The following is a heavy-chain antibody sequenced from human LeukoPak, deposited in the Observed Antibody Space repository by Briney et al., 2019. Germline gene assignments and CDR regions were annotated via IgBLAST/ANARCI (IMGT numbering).Heavy chain of an antibody. V-gene: IGHV4-59*02. CDR1: GGSVSNYY. D-gene: IGHD6-13*01. CDR2: IYYSGTT. J-gene: IGHJ4*02. Sequence: SETLSLTCTVSGGSVSNYYWSWIRQPPGKGLEWIGYIYYSGTTNYTPSLKSRVTISVDTSKNQFSLKLNSVTAADTAVYYCARGVYIAAAQYGYWGQGTLVTVSS. CDR3: ARGVYIAAAQYGY.